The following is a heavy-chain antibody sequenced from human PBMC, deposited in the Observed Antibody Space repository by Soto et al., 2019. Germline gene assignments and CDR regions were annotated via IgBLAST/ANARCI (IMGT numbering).Heavy chain of an antibody. D-gene: IGHD3-10*01. J-gene: IGHJ4*02. V-gene: IGHV3-74*01. CDR2: INTDGSST. Sequence: EVQLVESGGGLVQPGGSLRLSCAVSGFPFSSFWMHWFRQAPGEGLVWVSRINTDGSSTSYADSVKGRFTISRDNAKNKLYLQMNSLRVEDTAMYYCAKRGVDTFGLSYWGQGTLVTVSS. CDR1: GFPFSSFW. CDR3: AKRGVDTFGLSY.